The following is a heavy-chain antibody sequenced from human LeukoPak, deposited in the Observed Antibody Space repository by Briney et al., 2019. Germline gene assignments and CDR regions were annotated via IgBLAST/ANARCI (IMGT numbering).Heavy chain of an antibody. CDR3: AKDEGRLINNWYRQY. CDR2: IEQDSSGT. D-gene: IGHD1-1*01. J-gene: IGHJ4*02. V-gene: IGHV3-23*01. CDR1: GFTFSLFA. Sequence: GGSPRLSCKASGFTFSLFAMTWVRQTPGGGLEWVSTIEQDSSGTYSADSVKGRFAISRDNSRNTLYLQLSSLTAEDTAVYYCAKDEGRLINNWYRQYWGQGTPVTVSS.